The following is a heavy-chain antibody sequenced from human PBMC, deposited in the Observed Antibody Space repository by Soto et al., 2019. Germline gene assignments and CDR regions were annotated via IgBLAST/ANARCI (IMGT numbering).Heavy chain of an antibody. CDR1: GFTFSNYG. CDR3: AKCVSNLGGIRGPNGLIAS. Sequence: PGGSLRLSCAASGFTFSNYGMHWVRQAPGKGLEWLAIISHDGSDLKYADSVKGRFTISRDNSRNTLYLQIDSLRPEDTAMYYCAKCVSNLGGIRGPNGLIASWGQGTLVTVSS. V-gene: IGHV3-30*18. J-gene: IGHJ4*02. CDR2: ISHDGSDL. D-gene: IGHD2-8*01.